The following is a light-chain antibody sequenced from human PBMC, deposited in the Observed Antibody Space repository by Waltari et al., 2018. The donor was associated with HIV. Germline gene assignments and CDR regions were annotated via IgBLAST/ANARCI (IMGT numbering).Light chain of an antibody. Sequence: IQMTQYQSSLCVSVGDRVIITCRASQSVSSYLNWYQQKPVKAPKLLIYAAYILQSGVPAKFSGCVSRTDFTLTINSLQPEDLATYYCQESYSRPFTFGPRTQVDIK. J-gene: IGKJ3*01. CDR1: QSVSSY. CDR3: QESYSRPFT. V-gene: IGKV1-39*01. CDR2: AAY.